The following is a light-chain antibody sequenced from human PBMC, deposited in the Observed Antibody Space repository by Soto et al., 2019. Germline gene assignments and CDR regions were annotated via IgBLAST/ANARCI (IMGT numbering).Light chain of an antibody. V-gene: IGKV3-20*01. Sequence: EIVLTQSPGTLSLSPGARATLSCRASQSVGNSYLAWYQHKPGQAPRLLIYGASRRATGIPDRFSGRGSGTDFTLTISRLEPEDFAVYYCQQYGSSQTFGQGTKVEIK. CDR1: QSVGNSY. CDR2: GAS. J-gene: IGKJ1*01. CDR3: QQYGSSQT.